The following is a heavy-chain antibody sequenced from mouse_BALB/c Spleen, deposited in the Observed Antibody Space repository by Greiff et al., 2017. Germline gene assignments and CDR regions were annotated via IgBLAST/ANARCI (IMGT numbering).Heavy chain of an antibody. J-gene: IGHJ3*01. Sequence: QVQLKESGPGLVAPSQSLSITCTVSGFSLTSYGVHWVRQPPGKGLEWLGVIWAGGSTNYNSALMSRLSISKDNSKSQVFLKMNSLQTDDTAMYYCARYGGIYYDYDVAYWGQGTLVTVSA. V-gene: IGHV2-9*02. CDR3: ARYGGIYYDYDVAY. CDR2: IWAGGST. D-gene: IGHD2-4*01. CDR1: GFSLTSYG.